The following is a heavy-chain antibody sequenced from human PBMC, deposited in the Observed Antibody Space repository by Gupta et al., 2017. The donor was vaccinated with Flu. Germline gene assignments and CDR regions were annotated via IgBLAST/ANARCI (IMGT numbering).Heavy chain of an antibody. CDR2: ISARGVT. Sequence: EVQLLESGGNLIQPGGSLRLSCAASGFTFVSYAMSWVRQAPGKGLEWVSAISARGVTYYADSVMGRFTFSRDSSKDTVYLQMNSLRAEDTAVYYCARGGYASNWYFDSWGQGTLVTVSS. J-gene: IGHJ4*02. V-gene: IGHV3-23*01. D-gene: IGHD6-13*01. CDR3: ARGGYASNWYFDS. CDR1: GFTFVSYA.